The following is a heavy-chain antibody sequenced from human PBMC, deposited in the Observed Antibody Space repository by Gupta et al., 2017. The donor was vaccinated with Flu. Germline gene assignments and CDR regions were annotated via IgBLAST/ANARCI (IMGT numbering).Heavy chain of an antibody. Sequence: GEGCGSRDSGRGDRTYVADSMKRRYNVSRGNSKNTLYLQMNSLGAEDMRVYFCAKPSMSSSWDGTSQGGFDYWGQGTLVTVSS. D-gene: IGHD6-13*01. CDR2: DSGRGDRT. V-gene: IGHV3-23*01. J-gene: IGHJ4*02. CDR3: AKPSMSSSWDGTSQGGFDY.